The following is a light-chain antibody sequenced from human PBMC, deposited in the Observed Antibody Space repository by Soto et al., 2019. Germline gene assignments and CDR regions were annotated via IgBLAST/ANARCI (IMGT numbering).Light chain of an antibody. CDR2: EVS. J-gene: IGLJ1*01. CDR3: SSYTISTTLV. CDR1: SSDVGGYNY. V-gene: IGLV2-14*01. Sequence: QSALTQPASVSGSPGQSITISCTGTSSDVGGYNYVSWYQQHPGKAPKLMIYEVSNRPSGVSTRFSGSKSGNTASLTISGLQAEDEADYYCSSYTISTTLVFGTGTQVTVL.